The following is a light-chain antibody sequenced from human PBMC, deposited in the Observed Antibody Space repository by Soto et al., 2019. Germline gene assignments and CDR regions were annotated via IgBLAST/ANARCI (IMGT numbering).Light chain of an antibody. V-gene: IGKV1-9*01. CDR3: QQFNTYTLT. CDR2: AAS. Sequence: DIQLTQSPSFLSASVGDRVTITCRASQGINDYLAWYQQKPGKAPKLLIYAASTLQSEVPSRFSGSASGTEFTLTISSLQPEDFATYYCQQFNTYTLTFGGGTKVAVK. J-gene: IGKJ4*01. CDR1: QGINDY.